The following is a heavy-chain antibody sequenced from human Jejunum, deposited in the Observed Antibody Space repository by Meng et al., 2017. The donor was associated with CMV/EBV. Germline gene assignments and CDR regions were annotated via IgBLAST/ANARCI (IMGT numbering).Heavy chain of an antibody. CDR3: ARSYAYAFDS. D-gene: IGHD2-21*01. J-gene: IGHJ5*01. Sequence: GERVERKSGARNWIRQSTERGLEWLGKTYYRSTWESEYAVSVRSRITINADTSKNQFSLQLNSVTPEDAAVYYCARSYAYAFDSWGQGTLVTVSS. CDR2: TYYRSTWES. CDR1: GERVERKSGA. V-gene: IGHV6-1*01.